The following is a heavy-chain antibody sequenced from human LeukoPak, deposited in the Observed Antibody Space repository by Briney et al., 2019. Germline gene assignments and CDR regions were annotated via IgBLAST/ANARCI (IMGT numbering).Heavy chain of an antibody. V-gene: IGHV1-2*06. Sequence: ASVKVSCKASGYTFTGYYMHWVRQAPGQGLEWMGRINPNSGGTNYAQKFQGRVTMTRDTSISTAYMELSRLRSEDTAVHFCARDGGSFSYNMDVWGQGTTVTVSS. CDR2: INPNSGGT. CDR1: GYTFTGYY. J-gene: IGHJ6*02. CDR3: ARDGGSFSYNMDV. D-gene: IGHD1-26*01.